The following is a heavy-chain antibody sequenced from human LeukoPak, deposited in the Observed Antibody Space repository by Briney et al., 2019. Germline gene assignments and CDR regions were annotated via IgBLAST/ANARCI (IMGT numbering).Heavy chain of an antibody. CDR1: GGSISSYY. J-gene: IGHJ4*02. CDR2: IYYSGST. V-gene: IGHV4-59*01. D-gene: IGHD6-13*01. Sequence: SETLSLTCTVSGGSISSYYWSWIRQPPGKGLEWIGYIYYSGSTNYNPSLKSRVTISVDTSKNQFSLKLSSVTAADTAVYYCARGPKSYSSSWFDYWGQGTLVTVSS. CDR3: ARGPKSYSSSWFDY.